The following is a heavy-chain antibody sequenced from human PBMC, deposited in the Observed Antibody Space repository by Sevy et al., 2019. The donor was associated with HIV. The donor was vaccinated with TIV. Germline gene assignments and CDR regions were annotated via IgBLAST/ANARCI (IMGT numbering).Heavy chain of an antibody. CDR1: GFNFNIYS. CDR3: AREGCSKPHDY. J-gene: IGHJ4*02. V-gene: IGHV3-23*01. Sequence: GGSLRLSCAVSGFNFNIYSMSWIRQAPGKGLEWVSTLSFGCGKINYADSLKGRFIISIDDSKNTLYLQMNSLRAEDTAVYFCAREGCSKPHDYWGQGTLVTVSS. D-gene: IGHD2-2*01. CDR2: LSFGCGKI.